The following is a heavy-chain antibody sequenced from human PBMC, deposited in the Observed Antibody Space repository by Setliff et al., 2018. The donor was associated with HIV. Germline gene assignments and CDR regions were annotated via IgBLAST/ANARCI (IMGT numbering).Heavy chain of an antibody. CDR1: GYTFTNFG. Sequence: GASVKVSCKASGYTFTNFGISWVRQAPGQGLEWMGWISPYNGNTKYAQKFQGRVTMTTDTSASTAYMELRSLRSDDTAVYYCARDHGILTGYYTDHWGQGTLVTVS. V-gene: IGHV1-18*01. J-gene: IGHJ4*02. CDR3: ARDHGILTGYYTDH. CDR2: ISPYNGNT. D-gene: IGHD3-9*01.